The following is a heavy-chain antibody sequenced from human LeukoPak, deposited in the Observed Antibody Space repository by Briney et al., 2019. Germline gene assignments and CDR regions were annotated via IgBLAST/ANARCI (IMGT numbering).Heavy chain of an antibody. CDR3: ARVSGYYDSSGYYPFDY. CDR1: GGSISSGGYY. Sequence: SETLSLTCTVSGGSISSGGYYWSWTRQHPGKGLEWIGYIYYSGSTYYNPSLKSRVTISVDTSKNQFSLKLSSVTAADTAVYYCARVSGYYDSSGYYPFDYWGQGTLVTVSS. D-gene: IGHD3-22*01. V-gene: IGHV4-31*03. J-gene: IGHJ4*02. CDR2: IYYSGST.